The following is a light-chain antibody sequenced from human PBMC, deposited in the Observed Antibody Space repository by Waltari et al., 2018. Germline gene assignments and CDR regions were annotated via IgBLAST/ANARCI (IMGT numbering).Light chain of an antibody. V-gene: IGLV3-21*03. J-gene: IGLJ2*01. CDR1: DIGRKN. CDR2: DNS. CDR3: QVWDSTTDHAI. Sequence: SYVVTQPPSVSLAPGKTATITCGGDDIGRKNVCWYQQRPGQAPVLVVYDNSDRYSGVPERFSGSNSGDTATLTISRVEVGDEADFYCQVWDSTTDHAIFGGGTKLTVL.